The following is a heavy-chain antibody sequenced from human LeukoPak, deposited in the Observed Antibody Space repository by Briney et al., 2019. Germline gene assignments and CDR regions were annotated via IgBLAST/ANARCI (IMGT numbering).Heavy chain of an antibody. CDR1: GGSISSNY. J-gene: IGHJ4*02. CDR2: FYYSGST. Sequence: SETLSLTCTVSGGSISSNYWTWMRQPPGKGLEWIGYFYYSGSTTYNPSLKSRVTISIDTSKNQSSLKLSSVTPADTAIYYCARHEGVSGYYPLDYWGQGTLVTVSS. D-gene: IGHD3-22*01. V-gene: IGHV4-59*08. CDR3: ARHEGVSGYYPLDY.